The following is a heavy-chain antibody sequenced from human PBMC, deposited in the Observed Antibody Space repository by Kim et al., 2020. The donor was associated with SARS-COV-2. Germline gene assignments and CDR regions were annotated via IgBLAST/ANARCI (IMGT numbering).Heavy chain of an antibody. Sequence: STTYADSVKGRFTISRDNGNDTVYLQMNGLRAEDTAVYYCARDNHYIFDYWGQGTLVTVSS. CDR2: ST. V-gene: IGHV3-74*01. CDR3: ARDNHYIFDY. D-gene: IGHD3-10*01. J-gene: IGHJ4*02.